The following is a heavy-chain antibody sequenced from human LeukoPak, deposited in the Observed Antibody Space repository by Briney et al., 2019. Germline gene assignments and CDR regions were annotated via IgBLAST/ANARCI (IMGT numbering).Heavy chain of an antibody. V-gene: IGHV4-31*03. CDR2: IYYSGST. Sequence: SETLSLTCTVSGGSISSSSYYWSWIRQHPGKGLEWIGYIYYSGSTYYNPSLKSRVTISVDTSKNQFSLKLSSVTAADTAVYYCARGVYGDDYFDYWGQGTLVTVSS. J-gene: IGHJ4*02. CDR3: ARGVYGDDYFDY. CDR1: GGSISSSSYY. D-gene: IGHD4-17*01.